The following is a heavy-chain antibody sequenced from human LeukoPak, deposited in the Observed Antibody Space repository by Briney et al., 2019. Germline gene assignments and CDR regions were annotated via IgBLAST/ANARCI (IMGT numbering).Heavy chain of an antibody. J-gene: IGHJ4*02. CDR3: TLETIVVVPAGRGTNDY. CDR1: GFTFSNAW. CDR2: IKSKTDGGTT. D-gene: IGHD2-2*01. Sequence: GGSLRLSCAASGFTFSNAWMSWVRQAPGKGLEWVGRIKSKTDGGTTDYAAPVKGRFTISRDDSKNTLYLQMNRLKTEDTAVYYCTLETIVVVPAGRGTNDYWGQGTLVTVSS. V-gene: IGHV3-15*01.